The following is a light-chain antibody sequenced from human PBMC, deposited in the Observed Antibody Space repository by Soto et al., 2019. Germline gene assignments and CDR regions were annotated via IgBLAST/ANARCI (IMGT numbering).Light chain of an antibody. CDR1: QSLVYRDGNTY. V-gene: IGKV2-30*01. J-gene: IGKJ2*01. CDR3: MQRSHWPFT. CDR2: KVS. Sequence: VVMTQSPMSLPVTLGQPASISCTSSQSLVYRDGNTYLNWFHQRPGQPPRRLIYKVSNRDSLVPVKFRGSGSASDFTVKISRVEAEDVGLYYCMQRSHWPFTFGQGTKLEIK.